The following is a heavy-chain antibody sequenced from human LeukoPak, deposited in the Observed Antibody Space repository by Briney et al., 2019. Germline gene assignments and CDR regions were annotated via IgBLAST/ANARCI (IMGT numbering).Heavy chain of an antibody. D-gene: IGHD3-22*01. V-gene: IGHV4-39*07. CDR3: ARDPAYDSSGYGFDP. J-gene: IGHJ5*02. Sequence: SETLSLTCTVSGGSISSSTYYWGWIRQPPGKGLDWIGSISYSGSTNYNPSLKSRVTISVDTSKNQFSLKLSSVTAADTAVYYCARDPAYDSSGYGFDPWGQGTLVTVSS. CDR1: GGSISSSTYY. CDR2: ISYSGST.